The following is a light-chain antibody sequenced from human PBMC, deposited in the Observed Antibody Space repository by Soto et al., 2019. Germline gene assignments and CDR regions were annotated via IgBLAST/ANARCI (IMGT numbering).Light chain of an antibody. J-gene: IGKJ4*01. V-gene: IGKV3-11*01. CDR1: QSIGSN. CDR2: DAS. CDR3: QQRSNWPPLT. Sequence: EIVLTQSPATLSLFPGERATLSCRASQSIGSNLAWLQQKPGQAPRLLIYDASNRATGTPARFSGSGSGTDFTLTISSLEPEDFAVYYGQQRSNWPPLTFVGGTKVEIK.